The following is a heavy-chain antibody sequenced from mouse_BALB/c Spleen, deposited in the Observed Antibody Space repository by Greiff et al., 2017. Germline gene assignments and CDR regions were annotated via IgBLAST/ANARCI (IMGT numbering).Heavy chain of an antibody. D-gene: IGHD1-2*01. Sequence: VQLQQSGPELVKPGASVKIPCKASGYPFPDYNMDWVKQSHGKSLEWIGDINPNNGGTIYNQKFKGKATLTVDKSSSTAYMELRSLTSEDTAVYYCARELRLPFAYWGQGTLVTVSA. J-gene: IGHJ3*01. CDR2: INPNNGGT. CDR3: ARELRLPFAY. V-gene: IGHV1-18*01. CDR1: GYPFPDYN.